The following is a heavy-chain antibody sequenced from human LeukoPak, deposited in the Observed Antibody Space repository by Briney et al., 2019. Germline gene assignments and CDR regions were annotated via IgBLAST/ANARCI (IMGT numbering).Heavy chain of an antibody. Sequence: GSSVKVSCKASGGTFSSYAISWVRQAPGQGLEWMGRIIPILGIANYAQKFQGRVTITADKSTSTAYMELSSLRSEDTAVYYCARDSTGYYGSGSPYWGQETLVTVSS. V-gene: IGHV1-69*04. CDR1: GGTFSSYA. CDR3: ARDSTGYYGSGSPY. D-gene: IGHD3-10*01. J-gene: IGHJ4*02. CDR2: IIPILGIA.